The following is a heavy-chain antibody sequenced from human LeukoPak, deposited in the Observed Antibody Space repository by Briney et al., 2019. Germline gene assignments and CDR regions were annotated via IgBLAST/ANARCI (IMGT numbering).Heavy chain of an antibody. CDR1: GFTFSSYA. Sequence: QPGGSLRLSCAASGFTFSSYAMRWVRQAPGKGLEWVSAISGSGGSTYYADSVKGRFTISRDNSKNTLYLQMNSLRAEDTAVYYCAKDSGVWFGELYTNFDYWGQGTLVTVSS. V-gene: IGHV3-23*01. CDR3: AKDSGVWFGELYTNFDY. CDR2: ISGSGGST. J-gene: IGHJ4*02. D-gene: IGHD3-10*01.